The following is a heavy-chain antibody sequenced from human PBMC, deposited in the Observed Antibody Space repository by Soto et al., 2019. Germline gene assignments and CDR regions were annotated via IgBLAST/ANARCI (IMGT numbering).Heavy chain of an antibody. V-gene: IGHV3-23*01. Sequence: VQLLESGGGLVQPGGSLRLSCAASGFTFNNYAMNWVRQAPGKRLEWVSSISGSGGSTYYADSVKGRFTISRDNSKNTLYLQMNSLRAEDTAVYYCAKGALGSSSWYDFDYCGQGTLVTVSS. J-gene: IGHJ4*02. CDR1: GFTFNNYA. CDR3: AKGALGSSSWYDFDY. D-gene: IGHD6-13*01. CDR2: ISGSGGST.